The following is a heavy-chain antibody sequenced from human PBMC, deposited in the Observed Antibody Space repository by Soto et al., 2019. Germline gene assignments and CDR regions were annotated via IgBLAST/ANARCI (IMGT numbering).Heavy chain of an antibody. Sequence: GGSLRLSYAASGFTFSSYAMHWVRQAPGKGLEWVAVISYDGSNKYYADSVKGRFTISRDNSKNTLYLQMNSLRAEDTAVYYCARVGLLLWFWELLGGIDYWGQGTLVTVSS. CDR3: ARVGLLLWFWELLGGIDY. D-gene: IGHD3-10*01. CDR1: GFTFSSYA. V-gene: IGHV3-30-3*01. J-gene: IGHJ4*02. CDR2: ISYDGSNK.